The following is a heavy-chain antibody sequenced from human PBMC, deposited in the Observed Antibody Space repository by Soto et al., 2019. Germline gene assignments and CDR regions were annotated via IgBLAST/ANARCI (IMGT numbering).Heavy chain of an antibody. Sequence: EVHLLDSGGGLVQPGGSLRLSCAASGFTFTNYAMSWVRQAPGKGLEWVSSISGSGGSTYYADSVRGRFTISRDNTKNTLYLQMNSLRAEDTAIYYCVKARAAGGFDYWGQGTLVTVSS. J-gene: IGHJ4*02. CDR2: ISGSGGST. V-gene: IGHV3-23*01. D-gene: IGHD3-10*01. CDR1: GFTFTNYA. CDR3: VKARAAGGFDY.